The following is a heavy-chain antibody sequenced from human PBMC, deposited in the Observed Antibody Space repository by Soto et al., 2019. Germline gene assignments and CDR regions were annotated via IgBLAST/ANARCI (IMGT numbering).Heavy chain of an antibody. CDR3: AKALRGSSGWSPLTNYYYYGMDV. Sequence: PGGSLRLSCAASGFTFSSYAMSWVRQAPGKGLEWVSAISGSGGSTYYADSVKGRFTISRDNSKNTLYLQMSSLRAEDTAVYYCAKALRGSSGWSPLTNYYYYGMDVWGQGTTVTVSS. CDR1: GFTFSSYA. CDR2: ISGSGGST. V-gene: IGHV3-23*01. D-gene: IGHD6-19*01. J-gene: IGHJ6*02.